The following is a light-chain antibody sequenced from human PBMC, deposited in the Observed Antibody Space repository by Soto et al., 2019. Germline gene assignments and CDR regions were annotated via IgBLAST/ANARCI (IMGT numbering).Light chain of an antibody. V-gene: IGLV4-69*02. J-gene: IGLJ2*01. CDR2: VDSDGSH. Sequence: QPVLTQSPSASASLGASVKLTCTLSSGHIIYAIAWHQQQPEKGPRYLMKVDSDGSHIKGDGIPDRFSGSSSGAECYLTISSLQSEDEADYFCQTWGTDIMIFGGGTKVTVL. CDR1: SGHIIYA. CDR3: QTWGTDIMI.